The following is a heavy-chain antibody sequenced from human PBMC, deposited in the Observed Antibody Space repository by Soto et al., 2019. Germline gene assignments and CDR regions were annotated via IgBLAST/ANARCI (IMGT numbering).Heavy chain of an antibody. D-gene: IGHD3-16*01. V-gene: IGHV3-23*01. CDR1: GFTFSNYA. Sequence: EVQLLESGGGLVQPGGSLRLSCAASGFTFSNYAMSWVRQAPGKGLEWVSAISDRGVSTYYADSVKGRFTISRDNSKNTLYRQMNSLRVEDTAVYYCAKSRGGTDAFDIWGQGTVVTVSS. CDR3: AKSRGGTDAFDI. CDR2: ISDRGVST. J-gene: IGHJ3*02.